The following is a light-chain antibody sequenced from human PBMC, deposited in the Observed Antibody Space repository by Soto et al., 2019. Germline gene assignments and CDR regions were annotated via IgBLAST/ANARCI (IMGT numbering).Light chain of an antibody. CDR3: PKYDSAPWT. Sequence: IQMTQSPSSLSASVGDRVIITCRASQGIGNSLAWYQQKAGRVPKLLMHSASTLLSGVPSRFSGSGSWTDFTLTFSSLQHADVATYSSPKYDSAPWTSGQGTKVAIK. V-gene: IGKV1-27*01. CDR2: SAS. J-gene: IGKJ1*01. CDR1: QGIGNS.